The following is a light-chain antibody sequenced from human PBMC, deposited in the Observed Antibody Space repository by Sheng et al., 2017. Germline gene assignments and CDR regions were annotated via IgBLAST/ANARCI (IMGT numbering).Light chain of an antibody. V-gene: IGKV3D-20*02. CDR1: QSLSSSY. J-gene: IGKJ4*01. CDR2: GAS. CDR3: QQRGNWPT. Sequence: EIVLTQSPGTLSLSPGESATLSCRASQSLSSSYLGWYQQKPGQAPRLLIFGASSRATGIPARFSGSGSGTDFTLTISSLEPEDFAVYYCQQRGNWPTFGGGTKVDIK.